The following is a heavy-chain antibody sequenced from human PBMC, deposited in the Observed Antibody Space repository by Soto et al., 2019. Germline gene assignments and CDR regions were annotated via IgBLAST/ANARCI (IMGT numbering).Heavy chain of an antibody. V-gene: IGHV3-7*01. Sequence: GGSLRLSCAASGFTFSSYWMSWVRQAPGKGLEWVANIKQDGSEKYYVDSVKGRFTISRDNAKNSLYLQMNSLRAEDTAVYYCARDAMTDRAVGGGYDYPDYGGYHGPNDYWGQGTLVTVSS. CDR3: ARDAMTDRAVGGGYDYPDYGGYHGPNDY. J-gene: IGHJ4*02. CDR1: GFTFSSYW. D-gene: IGHD5-12*01. CDR2: IKQDGSEK.